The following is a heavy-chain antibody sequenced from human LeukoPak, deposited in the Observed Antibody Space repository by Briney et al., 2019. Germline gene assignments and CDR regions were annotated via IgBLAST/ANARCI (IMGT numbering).Heavy chain of an antibody. CDR1: GGSISSYY. Sequence: SETLSLTYTVSGGSISSYYWSCIRQPPGKGLEWIGSVYYTGSTNYNPSLKSRLTILVDPSKNQFSLKLRSVTAADTAVYYCARRIPAYYGMDVWGQGTTVTVSS. CDR2: VYYTGST. CDR3: ARRIPAYYGMDV. V-gene: IGHV4-59*08. J-gene: IGHJ6*02.